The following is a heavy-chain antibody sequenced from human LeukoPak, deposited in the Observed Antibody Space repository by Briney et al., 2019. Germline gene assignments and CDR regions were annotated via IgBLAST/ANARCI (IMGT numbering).Heavy chain of an antibody. J-gene: IGHJ6*03. CDR2: IRYDGSNE. Sequence: GGSLRLSCATSGFIFSNYAMHWVRQAPGKGLEWVTFIRYDGSNEYYADSVKGRFTISRDNSKNTLYLQMNSLRAEDTAVYYCAIRMTTVSAYYYYYYMDVWGKGTTVTVSS. D-gene: IGHD4-11*01. V-gene: IGHV3-30*02. CDR1: GFIFSNYA. CDR3: AIRMTTVSAYYYYYYMDV.